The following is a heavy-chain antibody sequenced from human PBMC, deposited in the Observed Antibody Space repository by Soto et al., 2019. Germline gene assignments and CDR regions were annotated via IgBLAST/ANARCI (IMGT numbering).Heavy chain of an antibody. CDR3: ARGARGAYRVVVPAAMRYYYYYMDV. D-gene: IGHD2-2*01. J-gene: IGHJ6*03. V-gene: IGHV1-8*01. CDR1: GYTFTSYD. Sequence: GASVKVSCXASGYTFTSYDINWVRQATGQGLEWMGWMNPNSGNTGYAQKFQGRVTMTRNASISTAYMELSSLRSEDTAVYYCARGARGAYRVVVPAAMRYYYYYMDVWGKGTTVTVSS. CDR2: MNPNSGNT.